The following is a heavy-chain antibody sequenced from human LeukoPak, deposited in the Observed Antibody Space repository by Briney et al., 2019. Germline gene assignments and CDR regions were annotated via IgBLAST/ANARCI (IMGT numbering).Heavy chain of an antibody. Sequence: PGGSLRLSRAASGFTFDDYAMHWVRQAPGKGLEWVSLISGDGGSTYDADSVKGRFTISRDNSKNSLYLQMKSLRTEDTALYYCAKDMGSSGYYVDYWGQGALVTVSS. CDR3: AKDMGSSGYYVDY. CDR1: GFTFDDYA. J-gene: IGHJ4*02. D-gene: IGHD3-22*01. CDR2: ISGDGGST. V-gene: IGHV3-43*02.